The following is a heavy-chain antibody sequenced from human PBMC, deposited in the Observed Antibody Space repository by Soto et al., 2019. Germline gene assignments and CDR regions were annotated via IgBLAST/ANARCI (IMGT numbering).Heavy chain of an antibody. J-gene: IGHJ6*02. CDR1: GFTFSSYA. CDR3: ARETTSGALQFISYQFSGLDV. Sequence: QVQLVESGGGVVQPGRSLRLSCAASGFTFSSYAMHWVRQAPGKGLEWVAVTSYDGSNKNYEDSVKGRFTISRDNSKNMVYLQMNSRRVEDTAVYYCARETTSGALQFISYQFSGLDVWGQGTTVTVSS. V-gene: IGHV3-33*01. D-gene: IGHD1-26*01. CDR2: TSYDGSNK.